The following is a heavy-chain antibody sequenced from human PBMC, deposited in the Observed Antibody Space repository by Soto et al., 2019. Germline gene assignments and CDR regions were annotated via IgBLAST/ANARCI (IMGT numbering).Heavy chain of an antibody. V-gene: IGHV3-48*04. CDR1: GFTFSDYS. Sequence: EVRLVESGGGLVQPGGSLKLSCETSGFTFSDYSMNWVRQAPGKGLEWVSFISSSSSTIYDADSVKGRFTSSRDNGKKSLYLQMRGLSVEDTAMYYCMERCSGGVCSFDSYWGQGTLVTVSS. CDR2: ISSSSSTI. D-gene: IGHD2-8*02. CDR3: MERCSGGVCSFDSY. J-gene: IGHJ4*02.